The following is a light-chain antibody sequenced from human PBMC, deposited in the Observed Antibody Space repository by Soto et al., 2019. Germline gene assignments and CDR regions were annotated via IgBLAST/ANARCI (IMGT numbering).Light chain of an antibody. J-gene: IGKJ2*01. CDR3: QQYNQWPPYT. V-gene: IGKV3-15*01. CDR1: QSVSSN. CDR2: GAS. Sequence: EVVMTQSPATLSVSPGERATRSCRASQSVSSNLAWYQQKRGQAARLLIYGASTRATGIPARFSGSGSGTEFTLTISSLQPEDFAVYYCQQYNQWPPYTFGQGTKLEIK.